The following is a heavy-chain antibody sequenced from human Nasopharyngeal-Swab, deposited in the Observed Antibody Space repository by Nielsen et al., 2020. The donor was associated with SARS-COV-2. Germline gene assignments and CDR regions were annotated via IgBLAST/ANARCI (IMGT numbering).Heavy chain of an antibody. CDR2: IIPIFGTA. CDR1: GGTFSSYA. CDR3: ARDSPITGTTYDY. Sequence: SVKVSCKASGGTFSSYAISWVRQAPGQGLEWMGGIIPIFGTANYAQKFQGRVTITADESTSTVYMELSSLRSEDTAVYYCARDSPITGTTYDYWGQGTLVTVSS. D-gene: IGHD1-7*01. J-gene: IGHJ4*02. V-gene: IGHV1-69*13.